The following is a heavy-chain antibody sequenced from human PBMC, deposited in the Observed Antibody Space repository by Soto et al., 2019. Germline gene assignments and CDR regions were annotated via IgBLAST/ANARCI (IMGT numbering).Heavy chain of an antibody. J-gene: IGHJ6*02. D-gene: IGHD1-26*01. CDR1: GFTFSSYA. V-gene: IGHV3-23*01. Sequence: WWSLRLSCAASGFTFSSYAMTWVRQAPGKRLEWVSGISGSGGTTSYTDSVKGRFTISRDNSKKTLFLEMKSLGVEDTAVYFCARDVWETTSRYYGLDLWGLGTTVTVSS. CDR2: ISGSGGTT. CDR3: ARDVWETTSRYYGLDL.